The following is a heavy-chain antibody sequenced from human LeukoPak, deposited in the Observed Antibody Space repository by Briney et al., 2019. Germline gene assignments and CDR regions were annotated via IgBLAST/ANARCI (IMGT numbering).Heavy chain of an antibody. CDR1: GYSISSSNW. D-gene: IGHD2-15*01. V-gene: IGHV4-28*01. CDR3: ARASLGYCSGGSCYADWFDP. J-gene: IGHJ5*02. CDR2: IYYSGST. Sequence: SETLSLTCAVSGYSISSSNWWGWIRQPPGKGLEWIGYIYYSGSTNYNPSLKSRVTISVDTSKNQFSLKLSSVTAADTAVYYCARASLGYCSGGSCYADWFDPWGQGTLVTVSS.